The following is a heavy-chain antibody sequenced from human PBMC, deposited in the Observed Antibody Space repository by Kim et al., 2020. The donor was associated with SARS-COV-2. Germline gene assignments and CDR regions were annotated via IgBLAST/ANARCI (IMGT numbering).Heavy chain of an antibody. Sequence: GGSLRLSCAASGFTFSSYGMHWVRQAPGKGLEWVAVISYDGSNKYYADSVKGRFTISRDNSKNTLYLQMNSLRAEDTAVYYCARDRGYYDSSGYYLYYY. CDR2: ISYDGSNK. CDR1: GFTFSSYG. J-gene: IGHJ6*03. V-gene: IGHV3-33*05. CDR3: ARDRGYYDSSGYYLYYY. D-gene: IGHD3-22*01.